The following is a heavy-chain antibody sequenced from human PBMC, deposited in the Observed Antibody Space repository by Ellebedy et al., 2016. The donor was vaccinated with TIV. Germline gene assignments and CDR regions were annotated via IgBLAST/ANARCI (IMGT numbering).Heavy chain of an antibody. CDR2: INHSGRT. Sequence: MPSETLSLTCTVSGGSISTYYWSWIRQPPGKGLEWLGEINHSGRTNYNPSLKSRVTISVDTSKHQFSLKVTSVTAADTAVYYCARTIKPRNTMIRGDYEHWFDPWGQGTLVTVSS. CDR1: GGSISTYY. V-gene: IGHV4-34*01. CDR3: ARTIKPRNTMIRGDYEHWFDP. D-gene: IGHD3-10*01. J-gene: IGHJ5*02.